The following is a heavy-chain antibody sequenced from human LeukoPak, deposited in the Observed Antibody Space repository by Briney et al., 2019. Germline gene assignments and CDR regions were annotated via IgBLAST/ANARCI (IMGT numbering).Heavy chain of an antibody. J-gene: IGHJ4*02. D-gene: IGHD3-10*01. Sequence: PGGSLRLSCAASGFTFSSYSMNWVRQAPGKGLEWVSSISSSSSYIYYADSVKGRFTISRDNAKNSLYLQMNSLRAEDTAVYYCARDATWFGELLLSFSEPTFDYWGQGTLVTVSS. CDR1: GFTFSSYS. CDR2: ISSSSSYI. V-gene: IGHV3-21*01. CDR3: ARDATWFGELLLSFSEPTFDY.